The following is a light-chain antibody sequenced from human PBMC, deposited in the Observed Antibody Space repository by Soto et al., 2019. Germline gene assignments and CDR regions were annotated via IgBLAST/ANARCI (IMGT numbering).Light chain of an antibody. J-gene: IGKJ4*01. CDR3: QQYNSYSPLT. Sequence: DIQMTQSPSTLSASVGDRVTITCRASQSISSWLGWYQQKPGKAPKLLIYKASSLESCGPSRFSGSGSGTEFTLTISSMQPDDFATYYCQQYNSYSPLTFGGGTKVEIK. CDR2: KAS. CDR1: QSISSW. V-gene: IGKV1-5*03.